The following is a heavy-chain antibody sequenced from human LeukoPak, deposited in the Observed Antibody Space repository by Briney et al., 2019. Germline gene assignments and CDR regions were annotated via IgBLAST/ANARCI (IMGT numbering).Heavy chain of an antibody. CDR3: ARDLAIAVAGMGNY. CDR2: ISSSSSYI. CDR1: GFTFSSYS. Sequence: PGGSLRLSCAASGFTFSSYSMNWVRQAPGKGLEWVSSISSSSSYIYYADSVKGRFTISRDNAENSLYLQMNSLRAEDTAVYYCARDLAIAVAGMGNYWGQGTLVTVSS. D-gene: IGHD6-19*01. J-gene: IGHJ4*02. V-gene: IGHV3-21*01.